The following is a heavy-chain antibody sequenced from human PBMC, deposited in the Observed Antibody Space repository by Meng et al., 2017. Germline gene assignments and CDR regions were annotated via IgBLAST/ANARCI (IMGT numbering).Heavy chain of an antibody. CDR2: LYRDDAT. V-gene: IGHV3-53*01. Sequence: GESLKISCAASGFTVSNNYMSWVRQAPGKGLEWVSVLYRDDATYYADSVKGRFSISRHNSKNTVYLQMNSLRTEDTAVYYCARIRATYYYGSGSKYYFDYWGQGTLVTVSS. CDR3: ARIRATYYYGSGSKYYFDY. CDR1: GFTVSNNY. J-gene: IGHJ4*02. D-gene: IGHD3-10*01.